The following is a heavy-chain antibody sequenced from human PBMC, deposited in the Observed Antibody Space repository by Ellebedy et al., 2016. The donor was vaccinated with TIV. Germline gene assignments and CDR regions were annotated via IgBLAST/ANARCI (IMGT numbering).Heavy chain of an antibody. D-gene: IGHD2-2*02. Sequence: GESLKISXTTSGFTFSTYWMTWVRQAPGKGLEWVANIQQDGSEKYYVDSVKGRFTISRDNAKNSVYLHMNSLGPEDTAVYYCARPTSKYCTSTSCYIEYFDYWGQGTLVTVSS. CDR3: ARPTSKYCTSTSCYIEYFDY. CDR1: GFTFSTYW. J-gene: IGHJ4*01. V-gene: IGHV3-7*01. CDR2: IQQDGSEK.